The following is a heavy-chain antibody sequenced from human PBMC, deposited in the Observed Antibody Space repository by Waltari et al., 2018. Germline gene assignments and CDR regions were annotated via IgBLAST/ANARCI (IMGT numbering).Heavy chain of an antibody. CDR3: AKHSAAGWFDP. V-gene: IGHV3-23*01. J-gene: IGHJ5*02. Sequence: EVQLLESGGGLVQPGGPLILSCFVSGVPFSSHPLSWVRQAPGKGLEWVSTITGDGGRTYYADSVKGRFTISRDNSKNTLYLQMNSLRAEDTALYSCAKHSAAGWFDPWGQGTLVTVSS. D-gene: IGHD2-15*01. CDR2: ITGDGGRT. CDR1: GVPFSSHP.